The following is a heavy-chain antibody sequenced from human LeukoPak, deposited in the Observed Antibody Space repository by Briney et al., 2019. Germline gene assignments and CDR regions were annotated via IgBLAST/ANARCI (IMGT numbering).Heavy chain of an antibody. Sequence: GGSLRLSCTASGFTFRNYVMHWVRQAPGKGLEWVSTIWYDGSHQYYADSVKGRFIISRDNSKNTLYLQMHSLRAEDTAVYYCVRDRLCNGYDCGQYLGYWGQGSLVTVSS. CDR3: VRDRLCNGYDCGQYLGY. V-gene: IGHV3-33*01. D-gene: IGHD5-12*01. J-gene: IGHJ4*02. CDR2: IWYDGSHQ. CDR1: GFTFRNYV.